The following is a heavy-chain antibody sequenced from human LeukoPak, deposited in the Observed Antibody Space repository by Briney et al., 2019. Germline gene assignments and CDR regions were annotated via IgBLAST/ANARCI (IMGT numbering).Heavy chain of an antibody. D-gene: IGHD1-14*01. CDR3: ARHPTLTSGGNFDY. CDR2: LYNTETT. V-gene: IGHV4-39*01. CDR1: GGSISRSIYY. Sequence: SEALSLTCSVSGGSISRSIYYWVWTRAPPGKGLEGIGSLYNTETTYYNPSLQSRVTISVDTSKNQLSLKLSSVTAADTAVYYCARHPTLTSGGNFDYWGQGTLVTVSS. J-gene: IGHJ4*02.